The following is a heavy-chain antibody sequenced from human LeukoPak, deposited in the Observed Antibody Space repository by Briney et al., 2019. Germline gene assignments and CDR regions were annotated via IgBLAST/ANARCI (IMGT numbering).Heavy chain of an antibody. CDR1: GFTFSSYG. D-gene: IGHD3-22*01. CDR2: ISGSGGST. Sequence: PGGSLRLSCAASGFTFSSYGMSWVCQAPGKGLEWVSAISGSGGSTYYADSVKGRFTISRDNSKDTLYLQMNSLRAEDTAVYYCVRDWGYDSSGYWQKYFDTWGQGTLVTVSS. CDR3: VRDWGYDSSGYWQKYFDT. J-gene: IGHJ4*02. V-gene: IGHV3-23*01.